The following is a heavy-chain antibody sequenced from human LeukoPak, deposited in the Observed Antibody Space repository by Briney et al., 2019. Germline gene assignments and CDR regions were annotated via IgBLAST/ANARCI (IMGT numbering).Heavy chain of an antibody. CDR3: ARVGDSSGYPD. D-gene: IGHD3-22*01. J-gene: IGHJ4*02. CDR1: GGTFSSYA. Sequence: GASVKVSCKASGGTFSSYATSWVRQAPGQGLEWMGGIIPIFGTANYAQKFQGRVTITADKSTSTAYMELSSLRSEDTAVYYCARVGDSSGYPDWGQGTLVTVSS. CDR2: IIPIFGTA. V-gene: IGHV1-69*06.